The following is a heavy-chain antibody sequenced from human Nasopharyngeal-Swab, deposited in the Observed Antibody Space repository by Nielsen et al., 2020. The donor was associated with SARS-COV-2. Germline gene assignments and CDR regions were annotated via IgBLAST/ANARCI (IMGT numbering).Heavy chain of an antibody. V-gene: IGHV3-7*01. D-gene: IGHD3-16*01. CDR3: AASRGTAVDYFDY. CDR1: EFTISSFS. J-gene: IGHJ4*02. CDR2: INEDGSDK. Sequence: GESLKISCVASEFTISSFSMTWVRQAPGKGLEWVADINEDGSDKYYVDSVKGRFTISRDNAKNSLFLQLNGLRAEDSAVYYCAASRGTAVDYFDYWGQGTLVTVPQ.